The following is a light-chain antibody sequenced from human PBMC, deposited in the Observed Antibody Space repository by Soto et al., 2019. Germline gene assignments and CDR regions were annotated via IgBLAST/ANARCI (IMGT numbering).Light chain of an antibody. J-gene: IGKJ1*01. CDR1: QSVSSSY. V-gene: IGKV3-20*01. Sequence: ELVVTPSPVPLSVSRGERVRLSCRASQSVSSSYLAWYQQKPGHAPKLLIYGASNMATGIPDRFSGSGSGTDFTLTISRLQPDDFAVYYCQHYGSSGTFGQGTKVDI. CDR3: QHYGSSGT. CDR2: GAS.